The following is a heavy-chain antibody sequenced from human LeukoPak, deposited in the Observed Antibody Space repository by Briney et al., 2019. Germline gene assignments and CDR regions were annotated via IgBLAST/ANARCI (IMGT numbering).Heavy chain of an antibody. CDR3: ARCGGYYDFWSGSYYYYGMDV. CDR2: INHSGST. CDR1: GGSFSGYY. Sequence: PSETLSLTCAVYGGSFSGYYWSWIRQPPGKGLEWIGEINHSGSTNYNPSLKRRVTISVDTSKNQFSLKLSSVTAADTAVYYCARCGGYYDFWSGSYYYYGMDVWGQGTTVTVSS. J-gene: IGHJ6*02. D-gene: IGHD3-3*01. V-gene: IGHV4-34*01.